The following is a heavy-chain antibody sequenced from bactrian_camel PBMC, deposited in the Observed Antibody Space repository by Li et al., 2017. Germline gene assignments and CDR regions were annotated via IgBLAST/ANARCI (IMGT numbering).Heavy chain of an antibody. CDR1: GFTFSSYW. D-gene: IGHD2*01. J-gene: IGHJ7*01. CDR2: ITADNSAT. V-gene: IGHV3S6*01. Sequence: HVQLVESGGDLVQSGGSLRLSCAASGFTFSSYWMYWVRQAPGKEREAVASITADNSATYADSVKGRFTISRDNAKNTLYLEMNSLNTEDTAIYYCTRDVVGNYYGSDYWGKGTQVTVS.